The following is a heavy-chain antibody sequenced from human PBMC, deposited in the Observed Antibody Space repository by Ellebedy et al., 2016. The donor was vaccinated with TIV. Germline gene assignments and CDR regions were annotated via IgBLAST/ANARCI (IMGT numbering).Heavy chain of an antibody. D-gene: IGHD3-10*01. CDR1: GFTFSSYA. V-gene: IGHV3-30-3*01. CDR2: ISYDGSNK. Sequence: GGSLRLXXAASGFTFSSYAMHWVRQAPGKGLEWVAVISYDGSNKYYADSVKGRFTISRDNSKNTLYLQMNSLRAEDTAVYYCARGGGWFGELLPLDHWGQGTLVTVSS. CDR3: ARGGGWFGELLPLDH. J-gene: IGHJ4*02.